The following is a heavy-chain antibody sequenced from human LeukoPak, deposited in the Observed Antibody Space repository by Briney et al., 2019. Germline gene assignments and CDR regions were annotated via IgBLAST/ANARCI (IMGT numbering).Heavy chain of an antibody. V-gene: IGHV1-18*01. D-gene: IGHD2-2*02. CDR3: ARAIAARDIVVVPAAIRNDY. CDR1: GYTFTSYG. CDR2: ISAYNGNT. J-gene: IGHJ4*02. Sequence: ASVKVSCKASGYTFTSYGISWVRQAPGQGLEWMGWISAYNGNTNYAQKLQGRVTTTTDTSTSTAYMELRSLRSDDTAVYYCARAIAARDIVVVPAAIRNDYWGQGTLVTVSS.